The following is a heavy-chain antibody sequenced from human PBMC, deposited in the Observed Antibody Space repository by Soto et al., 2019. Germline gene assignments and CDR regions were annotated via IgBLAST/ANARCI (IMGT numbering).Heavy chain of an antibody. V-gene: IGHV4-4*02. CDR3: ASHRGNTFGPYDD. CDR1: GASISSGNW. J-gene: IGHJ4*01. D-gene: IGHD3-16*01. CDR2: IYHSGST. Sequence: VQLQESGPGLVRPSGTLSLTCAVSGASISSGNWWSWVRQSPGKGLEWIGEIYHSGSTNHNPSLKSRAIXSXDXARNQFSLKLSSVTAADPAVYFCASHRGNTFGPYDDWGQGTQVTVSS.